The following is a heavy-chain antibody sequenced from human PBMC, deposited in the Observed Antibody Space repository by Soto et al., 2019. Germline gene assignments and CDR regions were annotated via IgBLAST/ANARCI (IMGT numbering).Heavy chain of an antibody. V-gene: IGHV1-46*01. D-gene: IGHD5-12*01. CDR1: GYTFTSYY. Sequence: ASVKVSCKASGYTFTSYYMHWVRQAPGQGLEWMGIINPSGGSTSYAQKFQGRVTMTRDTSTSTVYMELSSLRSEDTAVYYCARDRYSGYDPYYFDYWGQGTLVTVSS. CDR3: ARDRYSGYDPYYFDY. CDR2: INPSGGST. J-gene: IGHJ4*02.